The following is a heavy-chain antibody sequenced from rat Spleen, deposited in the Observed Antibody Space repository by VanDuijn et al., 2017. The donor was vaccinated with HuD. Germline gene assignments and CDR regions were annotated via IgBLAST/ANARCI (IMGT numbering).Heavy chain of an antibody. CDR2: LSYDGSTI. CDR3: ARHGYYYGYPYYYFDY. J-gene: IGHJ2*01. Sequence: EVQLVESGGGLVQPGRSLKLSCAASGFTFNNYGMAWVRQAPTKGLEWVATLSYDGSTIYYRDSVKGRFTISRDNAKSTLYLQMDSLRSEDTATYYCARHGYYYGYPYYYFDYWGQGVMVTVSS. V-gene: IGHV5-29*01. CDR1: GFTFNNYG. D-gene: IGHD1-12*03.